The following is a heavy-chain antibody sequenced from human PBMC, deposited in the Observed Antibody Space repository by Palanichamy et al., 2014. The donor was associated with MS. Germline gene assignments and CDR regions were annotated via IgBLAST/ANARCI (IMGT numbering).Heavy chain of an antibody. CDR1: GDSVSSNRVA. D-gene: IGHD2-21*01. CDR3: TSWPHVDHYFDY. J-gene: IGHJ4*02. Sequence: QVQLQQSGPGLVKPSQTLSLTCAISGDSVSSNRVAWNWIRQSPSRGLEWLGRTYYMSKWYNEYAVSVQGRIAINPDSSKNQISLQLNSVTPDDSAVYYCTSWPHVDHYFDYWGQGTLVTVSS. V-gene: IGHV6-1*01. CDR2: TYYMSKWYN.